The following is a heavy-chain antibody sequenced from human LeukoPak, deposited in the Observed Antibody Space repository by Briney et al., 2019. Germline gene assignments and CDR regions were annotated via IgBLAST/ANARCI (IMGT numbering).Heavy chain of an antibody. CDR2: INPGGGST. D-gene: IGHD3-10*01. J-gene: IGHJ4*02. CDR3: ARDSFGELGNY. CDR1: GYTFTSYG. V-gene: IGHV1-46*01. Sequence: ASVKVSCKASGYTFTSYGISWVRQAPGQGLEWMGIINPGGGSTSYAQKFQGRVTMTRDTSTSTVYMELSSLRSEDTAVYYCARDSFGELGNYWGQGTLVTVSS.